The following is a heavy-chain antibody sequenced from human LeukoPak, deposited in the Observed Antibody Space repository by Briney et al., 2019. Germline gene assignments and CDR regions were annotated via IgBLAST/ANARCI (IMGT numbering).Heavy chain of an antibody. CDR1: GFTFSSYG. CDR2: IWYDGSNK. V-gene: IGHV3-33*01. CDR3: ARDARCSGGSCYSGAY. D-gene: IGHD2-15*01. Sequence: PGRSLRLSCAASGFTFSSYGMHWVRQAPGKGLEWVAVIWYDGSNKYYADSVKGRFTISRDNSKNTLYLQMNSLRAEDMAVYYCARDARCSGGSCYSGAYWGQGTLVTVSS. J-gene: IGHJ4*02.